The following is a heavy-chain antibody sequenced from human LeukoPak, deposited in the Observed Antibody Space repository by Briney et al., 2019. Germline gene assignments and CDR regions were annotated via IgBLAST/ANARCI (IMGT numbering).Heavy chain of an antibody. Sequence: ASVKVSCKASGYTFTSYDINWVRQAPGQGLEWMGWISAYNGNTNYAQKLQGRVTMTTDTSTSTAYMELRSLRSDDTAVYYCARDNKSPDAFDIWGQGTMVTVSS. CDR3: ARDNKSPDAFDI. D-gene: IGHD2/OR15-2a*01. CDR2: ISAYNGNT. V-gene: IGHV1-18*01. CDR1: GYTFTSYD. J-gene: IGHJ3*02.